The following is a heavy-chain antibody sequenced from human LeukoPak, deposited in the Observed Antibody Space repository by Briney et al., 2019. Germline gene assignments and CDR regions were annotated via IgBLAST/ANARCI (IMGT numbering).Heavy chain of an antibody. CDR1: GFTFSSYS. CDR2: ISSSSSYI. V-gene: IGHV3-21*01. D-gene: IGHD3-22*01. Sequence: GGSLRLSCAASGFTFSSYSMTWVRQAPGKGLEWVSSISSSSSYIYYADSVKGRFTISRDNAKNSLYLQMNSLRAEDTAVYYCARPYYYDSSGYYYDWGNYFDYWGQGTLVTVPS. CDR3: ARPYYYDSSGYYYDWGNYFDY. J-gene: IGHJ4*02.